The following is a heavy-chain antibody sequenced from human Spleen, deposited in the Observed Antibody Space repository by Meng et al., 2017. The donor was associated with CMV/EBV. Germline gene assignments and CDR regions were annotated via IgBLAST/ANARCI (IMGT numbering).Heavy chain of an antibody. CDR2: ISPYNGNT. CDR3: ARGPAEVYHYYGLDV. Sequence: ASVKVSCKASGGTFSSYTISWVRQAPGQGLEWMGRISPYNGNTNYAQKLQGRVTMTTDTSTSAAYMELRSLRSDDTAVYYCARGPAEVYHYYGLDVWGQGTTVTVSS. CDR1: GGTFSSYT. J-gene: IGHJ6*02. V-gene: IGHV1-18*01.